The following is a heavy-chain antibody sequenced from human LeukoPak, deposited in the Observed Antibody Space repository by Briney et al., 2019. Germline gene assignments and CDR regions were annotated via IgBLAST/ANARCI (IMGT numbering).Heavy chain of an antibody. CDR2: INGSGDKT. CDR1: GFTLSNYA. D-gene: IGHD6-19*01. V-gene: IGHV3-23*01. J-gene: IGHJ5*02. Sequence: GGTLRLSCAASGFTLSNYAMNWVRQAPGKGLEWVSSINGSGDKTYYADSVKGRFTISRDNSKNTLYLQMNSLRAGDTAVYYCARLSSGWYNWFDPWGQGTLVTVSS. CDR3: ARLSSGWYNWFDP.